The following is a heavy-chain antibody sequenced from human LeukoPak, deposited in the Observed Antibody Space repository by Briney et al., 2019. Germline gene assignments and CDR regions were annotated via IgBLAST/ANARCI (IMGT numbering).Heavy chain of an antibody. CDR3: ARALVEMATMGDAFDI. Sequence: SETLSLTCTVSGGSISSYYWSWIRQPPGKGLEWIGYIYYSGSTYYNPSLKSRVTISVDTSKNQFSLKLSSVTAADTAVYYCARALVEMATMGDAFDIWGQGTMVTVSS. CDR2: IYYSGST. J-gene: IGHJ3*02. V-gene: IGHV4-59*08. D-gene: IGHD5-24*01. CDR1: GGSISSYY.